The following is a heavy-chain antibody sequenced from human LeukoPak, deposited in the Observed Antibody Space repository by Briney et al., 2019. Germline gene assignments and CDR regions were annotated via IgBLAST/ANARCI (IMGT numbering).Heavy chain of an antibody. Sequence: GGSLRLSCAASGFTFSSYSMNWVRQAPGKGLEWVSSISSSSSYIYYADSVKGRFTISRDNAKNSLYLQMNSLRAEDTAVYYCARDSSHGGLRGRIGFGMDVWGQGTTVTVSS. CDR1: GFTFSSYS. CDR3: ARDSSHGGLRGRIGFGMDV. V-gene: IGHV3-21*01. J-gene: IGHJ6*02. D-gene: IGHD6-19*01. CDR2: ISSSSSYI.